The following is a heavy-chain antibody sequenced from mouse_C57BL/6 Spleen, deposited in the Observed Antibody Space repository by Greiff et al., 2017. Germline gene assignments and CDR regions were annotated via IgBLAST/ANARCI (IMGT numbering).Heavy chain of an antibody. CDR1: GFTFSDYG. D-gene: IGHD2-1*01. CDR2: ISSGSSTI. Sequence: EVKLVESGGGLVKPGGSLKLSCAASGFTFSDYGMHWVRQAPEKGLEWVAYISSGSSTIYYADTVKGRFTISRDNAKNTLFLQMTSLRSEDTAMYYCSSFYYDYYAMDYWGQGTSVTVSS. J-gene: IGHJ4*01. CDR3: SSFYYDYYAMDY. V-gene: IGHV5-17*01.